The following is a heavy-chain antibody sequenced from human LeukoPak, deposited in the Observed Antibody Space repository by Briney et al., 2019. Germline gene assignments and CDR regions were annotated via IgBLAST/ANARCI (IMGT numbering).Heavy chain of an antibody. D-gene: IGHD3-10*01. CDR3: ARDLLFRGGIIYL. Sequence: PGGSLRLSCAASGFTFSSYTMNWVRQAPGKGLEWVSDIYRADDTYYADSVKGRFTISRDNSKNTLYLQMSSLRAEDTAVYYCARDLLFRGGIIYLWGQGTLVTVSS. CDR1: GFTFSSYT. J-gene: IGHJ4*02. V-gene: IGHV3-66*01. CDR2: IYRADDT.